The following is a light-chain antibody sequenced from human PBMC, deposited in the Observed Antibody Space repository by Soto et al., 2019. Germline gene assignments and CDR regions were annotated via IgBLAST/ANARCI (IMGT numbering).Light chain of an antibody. CDR1: SSDVGGYNY. V-gene: IGLV2-11*01. CDR2: DVS. J-gene: IGLJ2*01. CDR3: CSYAGSYDVV. Sequence: QSALTQPRSVSGSPGQSVTISCTGTSSDVGGYNYVSWYQQHPGKAPNLMIYDVSKRPSGVPDRFSGSKSGNTASLTISGLQAEDEAHYYCCSYAGSYDVVFGGGTQLTVL.